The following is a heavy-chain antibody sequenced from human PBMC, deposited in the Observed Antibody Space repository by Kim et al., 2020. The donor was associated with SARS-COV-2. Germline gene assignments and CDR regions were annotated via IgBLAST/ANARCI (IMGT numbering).Heavy chain of an antibody. CDR3: ARGQTYYYDSSGYYRFDY. CDR2: IYYSGST. D-gene: IGHD3-22*01. J-gene: IGHJ4*02. Sequence: SETLSLTCTVSGGSVSSGSYYWSWIRQPPGKGLEWIGYIYYSGSTNCNPSLKSRVTISVDTSKNQFSLKLSSVTAADTAVYYCARGQTYYYDSSGYYRFDYWGQGTLVTVSS. CDR1: GGSVSSGSYY. V-gene: IGHV4-61*01.